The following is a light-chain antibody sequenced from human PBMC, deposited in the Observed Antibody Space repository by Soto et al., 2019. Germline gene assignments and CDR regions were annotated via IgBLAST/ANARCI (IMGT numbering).Light chain of an antibody. V-gene: IGLV2-23*03. CDR3: CSYAGSNTFVI. Sequence: QSVLTQPASVSGSPGQSITMSCTGTSIDVGSYNLVSWYQHHPGKAPKLIIYEGTKRPSGVSNRFSGSKSGNTASLTISGLQAEDEADYYCCSYAGSNTFVIFGGGTKVTVL. CDR2: EGT. CDR1: SIDVGSYNL. J-gene: IGLJ2*01.